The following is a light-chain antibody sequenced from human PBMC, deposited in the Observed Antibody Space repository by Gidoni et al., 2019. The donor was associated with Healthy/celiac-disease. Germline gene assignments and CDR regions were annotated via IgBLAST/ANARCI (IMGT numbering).Light chain of an antibody. CDR3: LQRSNWPLT. CDR2: DAS. Sequence: EIVLTQSPATLSLSPGERATLSCRASQSVSSYLAWYQQKPGQAPRLLIYDASNRATGIPARFSGSGSGTDFTLTISSLEPEDFAVYYCLQRSNWPLTFGGXTKVEIK. J-gene: IGKJ4*01. V-gene: IGKV3-11*01. CDR1: QSVSSY.